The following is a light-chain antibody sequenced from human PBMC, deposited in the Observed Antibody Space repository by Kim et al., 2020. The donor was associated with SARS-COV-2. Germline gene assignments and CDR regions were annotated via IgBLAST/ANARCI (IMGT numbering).Light chain of an antibody. V-gene: IGKV3-11*01. CDR1: QSVSSN. J-gene: IGKJ5*01. CDR3: QQRSNWPIT. Sequence: LSPGESATLSCRASQSVSSNLAWYQQKPGQAPRLLIYDASKRATGIPARFSGSGSGTDFTLTISSLEPEDFAVYYCQQRSNWPITFGQGTRLEIK. CDR2: DAS.